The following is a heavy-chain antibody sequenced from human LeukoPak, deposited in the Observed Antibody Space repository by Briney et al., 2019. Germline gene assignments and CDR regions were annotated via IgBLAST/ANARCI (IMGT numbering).Heavy chain of an antibody. CDR1: GFTFSSYG. J-gene: IGHJ6*02. V-gene: IGHV3-33*01. CDR2: IWYDGSNK. Sequence: GWSLRLSCAASGFTFSSYGMHWVRQAPGKGLEWVAVIWYDGSNKYYADSVKGRFTISRDNSKNTLYLQMNSLRAEDTAVYYCARDSYYDFWSGYYYYGMDVWGQGTTVTVSS. D-gene: IGHD3-3*01. CDR3: ARDSYYDFWSGYYYYGMDV.